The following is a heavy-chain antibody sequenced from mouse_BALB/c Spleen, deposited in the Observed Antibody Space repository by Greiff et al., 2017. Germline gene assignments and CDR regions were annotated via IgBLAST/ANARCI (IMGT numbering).Heavy chain of an antibody. CDR1: GFTFSGFG. Sequence: EVKLVESGGGLVQPGGSRKLSCAASGFTFSGFGMHWVRQAPEKGLEWVAYISSGSSTIYYADTVKGRFTISRDTPKNTLFLQITSLTSEDTAMYYCAGANYGYEGMAYWGQGTLVTVSA. D-gene: IGHD2-2*01. CDR2: ISSGSSTI. CDR3: AGANYGYEGMAY. V-gene: IGHV5-17*02. J-gene: IGHJ3*01.